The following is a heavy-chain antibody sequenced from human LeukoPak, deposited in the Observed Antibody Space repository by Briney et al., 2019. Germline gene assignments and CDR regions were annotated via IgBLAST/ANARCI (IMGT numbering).Heavy chain of an antibody. D-gene: IGHD2-2*01. CDR1: GYTFTSYG. CDR2: ISAYNGNT. CDR3: ARAHPCSSTSCYRGGYFDY. V-gene: IGHV1-18*01. Sequence: ASVKVSCKASGYTFTSYGISWVRQAPGQGLGWMGWISAYNGNTNYAQKLQGRVTMTTDTSTSTAYMELRSLRSDDTAVYYCARAHPCSSTSCYRGGYFDYWGQGTLVTVSS. J-gene: IGHJ4*02.